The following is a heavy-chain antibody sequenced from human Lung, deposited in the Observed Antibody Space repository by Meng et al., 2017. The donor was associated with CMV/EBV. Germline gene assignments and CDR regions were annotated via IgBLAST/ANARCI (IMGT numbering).Heavy chain of an antibody. CDR3: ARDGPADAPK. D-gene: IGHD1-14*01. J-gene: IGHJ4*02. Sequence: GSLRLSCTVSGGSISSYYWSWIRQPPGKGLEWIGYIYYSGSTNYNPSLKSRVTISVDKSKNHFSLKLSSVTAADTAVYYCARDGPADAPKWGQGTLVTVSS. CDR1: GGSISSYY. CDR2: IYYSGST. V-gene: IGHV4-59*01.